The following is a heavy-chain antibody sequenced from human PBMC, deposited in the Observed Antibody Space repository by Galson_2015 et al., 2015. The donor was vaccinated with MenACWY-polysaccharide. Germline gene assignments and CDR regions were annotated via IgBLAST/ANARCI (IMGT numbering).Heavy chain of an antibody. CDR2: IKSKTDGGTT. V-gene: IGHV3-15*01. D-gene: IGHD3-22*01. CDR3: TTVLVVISGYYGMDV. CDR1: GFTFSNAW. Sequence: SLRLSCAASGFTFSNAWMSWVRQAPGKGLEWVGRIKSKTDGGTTDYAAPVKGRFTISRDDSKNTLYLQMNSLKTEDTAVYYCTTVLVVISGYYGMDVWGQGTTVTVSS. J-gene: IGHJ6*02.